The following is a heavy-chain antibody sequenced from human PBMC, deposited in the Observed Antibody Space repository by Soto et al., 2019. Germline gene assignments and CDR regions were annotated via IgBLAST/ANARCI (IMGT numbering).Heavy chain of an antibody. V-gene: IGHV1-69*02. D-gene: IGHD6-13*01. Sequence: QVQLVQSGAEVKKPGSSVKVSCKASGGTFSSYTISWVRQAPGQGLEWMGRIIPILGIANYAQKFQGRVTITADKSTSTAYMELSSLRSEDTAGYYCASIGIAAAGRNFDYWGQGTLVTVSS. CDR2: IIPILGIA. J-gene: IGHJ4*02. CDR3: ASIGIAAAGRNFDY. CDR1: GGTFSSYT.